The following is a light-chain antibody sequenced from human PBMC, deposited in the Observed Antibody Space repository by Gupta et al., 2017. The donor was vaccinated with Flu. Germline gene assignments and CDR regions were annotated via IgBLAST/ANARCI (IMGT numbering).Light chain of an antibody. CDR2: GVS. Sequence: QSALTQPASVSGSPGQSITISCTGTSIAIGYFDFVSWYRQFPGQAPKLLIFGVSDRTSGVSDRFSGSKSGNTASLTISGLRADDEADYYCASYTTNDTPVFGGGTKLTVL. CDR1: SIAIGYFDF. J-gene: IGLJ3*02. CDR3: ASYTTNDTPV. V-gene: IGLV2-14*01.